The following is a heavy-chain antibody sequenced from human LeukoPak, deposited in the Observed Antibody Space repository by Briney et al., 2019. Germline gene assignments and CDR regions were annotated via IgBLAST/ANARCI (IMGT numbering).Heavy chain of an antibody. Sequence: PGGSLRLSCAASGFTFSSYDMHWVRQATGKGLEWVSAIGTAGDTYYPGSVKGRFTISRENAKNSLYLQMNSLRAGDTAVYYCASGVVAAGTGAFDIWGQGTMVTVSS. CDR1: GFTFSSYD. CDR2: IGTAGDT. V-gene: IGHV3-13*01. CDR3: ASGVVAAGTGAFDI. J-gene: IGHJ3*02. D-gene: IGHD6-13*01.